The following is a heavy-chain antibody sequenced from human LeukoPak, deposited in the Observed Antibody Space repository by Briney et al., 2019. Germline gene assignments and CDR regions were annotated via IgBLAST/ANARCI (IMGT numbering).Heavy chain of an antibody. CDR2: INAGNGNT. CDR3: AYSSSWYLYYFGY. CDR1: GYTFTSYA. V-gene: IGHV1-3*01. Sequence: ASVKVSCKASGYTFTSYAMHWVRQAPGQRLEWMGWINAGNGNTKYSQKFQGRVTITRDTTASTAYMELSSLRSEDTAVYYCAYSSSWYLYYFGYWGQGTLVTVSS. D-gene: IGHD6-13*01. J-gene: IGHJ4*02.